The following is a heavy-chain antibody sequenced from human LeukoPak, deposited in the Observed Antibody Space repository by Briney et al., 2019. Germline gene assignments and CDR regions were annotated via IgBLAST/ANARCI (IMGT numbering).Heavy chain of an antibody. J-gene: IGHJ4*02. CDR3: AKSPDGDYVSIYFDS. CDR2: VSGSGDST. V-gene: IGHV3-23*01. Sequence: GGSLRLSCAASGFIFSSYGMSWVRQAPGKGLEWVSAVSGSGDSTNYADSVKGRFTISRDNSKNTLYLQMNSLRVEDTAVYYCAKSPDGDYVSIYFDSWGQGTLVTVSS. CDR1: GFIFSSYG. D-gene: IGHD4-17*01.